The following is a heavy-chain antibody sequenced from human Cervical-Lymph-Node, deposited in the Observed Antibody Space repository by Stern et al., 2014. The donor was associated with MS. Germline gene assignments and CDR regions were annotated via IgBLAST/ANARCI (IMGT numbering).Heavy chain of an antibody. CDR2: IKRKNDGGTT. CDR3: TTGAGVLVYFYGLDV. CDR1: GVTLSDAG. J-gene: IGHJ6*02. Sequence: EVQLLESGGGLVKPGGSLRLSCAVSGVTLSDAGVSWVRQAPGKGLEWVGRIKRKNDGGTTDYAAPVKGRFTISRDDSKNTAYLQMNSLKAEDTAVYYCTTGAGVLVYFYGLDVWGQGTTVTVSS. D-gene: IGHD4/OR15-4a*01. V-gene: IGHV3-15*01.